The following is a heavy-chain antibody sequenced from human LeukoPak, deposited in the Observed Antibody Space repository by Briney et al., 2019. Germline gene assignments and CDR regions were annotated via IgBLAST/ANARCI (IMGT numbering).Heavy chain of an antibody. CDR3: ARDQGGSGPSDYYYYGMDV. V-gene: IGHV4-4*07. Sequence: PSETLSLTCTVSGGSISSYYWSWIRQPAGKGLEWIGRIYTSGSTNYNPSLESRVTMSVDTSKNQFSLKLSSVTAADTAVYYCARDQGGSGPSDYYYYGMDVWGQGTTVTVSS. J-gene: IGHJ6*02. D-gene: IGHD3-10*01. CDR1: GGSISSYY. CDR2: IYTSGST.